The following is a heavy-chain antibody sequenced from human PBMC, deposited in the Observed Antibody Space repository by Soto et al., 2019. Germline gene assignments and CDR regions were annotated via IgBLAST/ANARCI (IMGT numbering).Heavy chain of an antibody. CDR2: ISAGAVAT. CDR3: AKARTSETAYDVFDI. V-gene: IGHV3-23*01. CDR1: GFTFSSYA. J-gene: IGHJ3*02. Sequence: EVQLLESGGGLVQPGGSLRLCCAASGFTFSSYAMSWVRQAPGKGLEWVSAISAGAVATNYADSVKGRFTISRDNAKNNLCLQMNSLRAEDTAVYYCAKARTSETAYDVFDIWGQGTVVTVSS. D-gene: IGHD2-21*02.